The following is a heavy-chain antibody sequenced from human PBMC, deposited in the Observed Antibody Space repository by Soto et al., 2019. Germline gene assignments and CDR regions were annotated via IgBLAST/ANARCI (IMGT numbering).Heavy chain of an antibody. CDR1: GGSFSGYY. Sequence: PSETLSLTCAVYGGSFSGYYWSWIRQPPGKGLEWIGEINHSGSTNYNPSLKSRVTISVDTSKNQFSLKLSSVTAADTAVYYFARGGERGIVVVAASQNWFDPWGQGTLVTVSS. J-gene: IGHJ5*02. D-gene: IGHD2-15*01. CDR2: INHSGST. CDR3: ARGGERGIVVVAASQNWFDP. V-gene: IGHV4-34*01.